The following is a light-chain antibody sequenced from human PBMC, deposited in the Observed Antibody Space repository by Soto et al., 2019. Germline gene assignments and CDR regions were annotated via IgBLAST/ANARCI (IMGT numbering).Light chain of an antibody. Sequence: EIVLTQSPGTLSMSPGERATLSCRASQSISSNYLAWYQQKPGQAPRLLIYGASSRATGIPDRFSGSGSGTDFTLTISRLEAEDVAVYYCQQYGSSPRTFGRGTKVEFK. CDR2: GAS. CDR3: QQYGSSPRT. CDR1: QSISSNY. V-gene: IGKV3-20*01. J-gene: IGKJ1*01.